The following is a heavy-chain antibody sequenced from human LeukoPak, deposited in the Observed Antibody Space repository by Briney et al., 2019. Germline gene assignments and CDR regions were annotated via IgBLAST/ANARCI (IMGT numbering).Heavy chain of an antibody. Sequence: GGSLRLSCAASGFTFSGYWMSWVRQAPGKGLEWVANIKQNGSETFYADSVRGRFTISRDNAKNSQYLQMNSLRVEDTAVYYCARWANSIDYWGQGALVTVSS. CDR1: GFTFSGYW. D-gene: IGHD5-18*01. J-gene: IGHJ4*02. CDR2: IKQNGSET. V-gene: IGHV3-7*01. CDR3: ARWANSIDY.